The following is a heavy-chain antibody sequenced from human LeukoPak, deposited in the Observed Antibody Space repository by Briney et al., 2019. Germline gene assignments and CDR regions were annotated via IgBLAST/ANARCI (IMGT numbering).Heavy chain of an antibody. V-gene: IGHV3-7*01. CDR2: IRQDGSDK. Sequence: GGSLTLSCAIPGFTSTTAWMTWVRQAPGKGLGWVADIRQDGSDKYYVDSVKGRFIISRDNAKKSVSLHMNNLRVEDTAVYYCVVYKYILSWSAFDFWGRGTMVTVSS. D-gene: IGHD6-13*01. CDR3: VVYKYILSWSAFDF. CDR1: GFTSTTAW. J-gene: IGHJ3*01.